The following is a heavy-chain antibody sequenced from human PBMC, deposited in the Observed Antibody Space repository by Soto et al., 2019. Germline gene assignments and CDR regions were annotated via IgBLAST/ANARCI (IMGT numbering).Heavy chain of an antibody. D-gene: IGHD3-10*01. CDR1: GFIFSDYY. Sequence: PGGSLRLSCAASGFIFSDYYMSWIRQAPGKGLEWLSYISSDTSTISYADSVKGRFTISRDNSKNTLYLQMNSLRAEDTAVYYCARDMGGSWSYDAFDIGGQGTMV. V-gene: IGHV3-11*01. J-gene: IGHJ3*02. CDR3: ARDMGGSWSYDAFDI. CDR2: ISSDTSTI.